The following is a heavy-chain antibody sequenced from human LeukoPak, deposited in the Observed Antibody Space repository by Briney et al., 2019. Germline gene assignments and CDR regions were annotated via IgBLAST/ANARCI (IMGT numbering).Heavy chain of an antibody. Sequence: GGSLRLSCAASGFTFSSYAMHWVRQAPGKGLEWVALTSFDGSNKYYADSVKGRFTISRDNSKNTLYVQMNSLRTEDTAVYYCARGRASGYCSTISCSNNWFDPWGQGTLVTVSS. V-gene: IGHV3-30-3*01. J-gene: IGHJ5*02. CDR1: GFTFSSYA. D-gene: IGHD2-2*01. CDR2: TSFDGSNK. CDR3: ARGRASGYCSTISCSNNWFDP.